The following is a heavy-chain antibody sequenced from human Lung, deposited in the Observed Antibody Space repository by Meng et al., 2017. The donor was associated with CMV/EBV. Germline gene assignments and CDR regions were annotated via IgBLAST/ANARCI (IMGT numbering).Heavy chain of an antibody. CDR2: IYHSGCT. Sequence: QWSGQRVVKPSGTRSFTCLYAGGSISSTNWWSWARQPPVKGLEWIGEIYHSGCTNYNPSLKSRVSISVDKSKIQFSLKLGSVTAADTAVYYCARADKVRFDYWGQGTLVTVSS. CDR1: GGSISSTNW. J-gene: IGHJ4*02. V-gene: IGHV4-4*02. CDR3: ARADKVRFDY.